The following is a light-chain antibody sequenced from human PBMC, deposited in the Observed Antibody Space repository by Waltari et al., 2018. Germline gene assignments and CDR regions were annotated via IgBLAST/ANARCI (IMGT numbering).Light chain of an antibody. CDR1: SSDFGGYNY. V-gene: IGLV2-14*01. Sequence: QSALTQPASVSGSPGQSVTISCTGTSSDFGGYNYVSWYQQHPGKTPKLMIFEVRKRPSGVSNRFSGSKSGSTASLTISGLQAEDEADYYCTSYTSSITYVFGTGTKVTVL. CDR2: EVR. CDR3: TSYTSSITYV. J-gene: IGLJ1*01.